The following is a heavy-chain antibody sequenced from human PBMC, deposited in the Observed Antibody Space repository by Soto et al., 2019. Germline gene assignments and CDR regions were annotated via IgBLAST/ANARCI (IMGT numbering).Heavy chain of an antibody. J-gene: IGHJ5*02. Sequence: ASVKVSCKVSGYTLTELSMHWVRQAPGKGLEWMGGFDPEDGETIYAQKFQGRVTMTEDTSTDTAYMELSSLRSEDTAVYYCATVAGSGSYYRPESTWFDPWGQGTLVTVSS. D-gene: IGHD3-10*01. V-gene: IGHV1-24*01. CDR2: FDPEDGET. CDR3: ATVAGSGSYYRPESTWFDP. CDR1: GYTLTELS.